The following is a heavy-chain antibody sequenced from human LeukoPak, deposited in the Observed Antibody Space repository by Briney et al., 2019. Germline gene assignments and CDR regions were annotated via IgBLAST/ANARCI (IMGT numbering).Heavy chain of an antibody. V-gene: IGHV1-2*02. CDR2: INPNSGDT. CDR1: GYTFTGYY. CDR3: TRDDILDY. J-gene: IGHJ4*02. D-gene: IGHD3-9*01. Sequence: ASVKVSCKASGYTFTGYYMHWVRQAPGQGLEWMGWINPNSGDTNYAQKFQGRVTMTRDTSISTAYMDLSRLRSDDTAVYYCTRDDILDYWGQGTLVTVSS.